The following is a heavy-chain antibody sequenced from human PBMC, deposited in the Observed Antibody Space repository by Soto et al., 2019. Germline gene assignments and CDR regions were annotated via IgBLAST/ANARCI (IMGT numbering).Heavy chain of an antibody. CDR1: GFTFSNAW. J-gene: IGHJ4*02. Sequence: GGSLRLSCAASGFTFSNAWMNWVRQAPGKGLEWVGRIKSKTDGGTTDYAAPVKGRFTISRDDSKNTLYLQMNSLKTEDTAVYYCTTASRTYYYDSSGYADFDYWGQGTLVTVSS. CDR3: TTASRTYYYDSSGYADFDY. V-gene: IGHV3-15*07. CDR2: IKSKTDGGTT. D-gene: IGHD3-22*01.